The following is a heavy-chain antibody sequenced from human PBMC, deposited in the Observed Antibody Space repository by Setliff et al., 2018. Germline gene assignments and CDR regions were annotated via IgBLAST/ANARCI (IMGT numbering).Heavy chain of an antibody. CDR3: ARRDSTGFYGYSFDF. V-gene: IGHV4-39*01. D-gene: IGHD3-22*01. CDR2: VDRSGNT. J-gene: IGHJ4*02. Sequence: SETLSLTCTVSGDSISRSTYYWGWIRQSPGKGLDWIGTVDRSGNTFYNPSLKSRVTISVDTSKNQFSLKLTSVSAADTAVYYCARRDSTGFYGYSFDFWGQGTLVTAPQ. CDR1: GDSISRSTYY.